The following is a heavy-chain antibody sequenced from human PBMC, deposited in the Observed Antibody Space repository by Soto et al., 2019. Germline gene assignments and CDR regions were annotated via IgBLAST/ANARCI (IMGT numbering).Heavy chain of an antibody. CDR2: INHSGST. CDR1: GGSFSGYY. J-gene: IGHJ4*02. CDR3: ARGLSSIAVAGTGLDY. Sequence: SETLSLTCAVYGGSFSGYYWSWIRQPPGKGLEWIGEINHSGSTNYNPSLKSRVAISVDTSKNQFSLKLSSVTAADTAVYYCARGLSSIAVAGTGLDYWGQGTLVTVSS. D-gene: IGHD6-19*01. V-gene: IGHV4-34*01.